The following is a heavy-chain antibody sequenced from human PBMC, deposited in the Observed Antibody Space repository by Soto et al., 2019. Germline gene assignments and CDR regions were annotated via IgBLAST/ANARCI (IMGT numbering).Heavy chain of an antibody. V-gene: IGHV1-18*01. Sequence: QVQLVQSGAEVKKPGASVKVSCKASGYTFTSYGISWVRQAPGQGLEWMGWISAYNGNTNYAQKRQGRVTMTTDTSTSTAYMELRSLRSDDTAVYYCARGVYYDILTGYPVYYYGMDVWGQGTTVTVSS. J-gene: IGHJ6*02. CDR1: GYTFTSYG. CDR3: ARGVYYDILTGYPVYYYGMDV. CDR2: ISAYNGNT. D-gene: IGHD3-9*01.